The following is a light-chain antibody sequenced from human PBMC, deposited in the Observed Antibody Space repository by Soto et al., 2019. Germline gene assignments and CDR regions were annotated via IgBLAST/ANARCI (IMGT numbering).Light chain of an antibody. CDR1: QSLVDNDGYSY. CDR3: MQGTHWPYT. CDR2: KIS. V-gene: IGKV2-30*01. Sequence: VVMTQSPLSLPVTLGEPASVSCRSSQSLVDNDGYSYLSWFQQRPDQSPRRLIYKISNRDSGVPDRFSGSGSDTDFTLKISRVEPEDVAVYYCMQGTHWPYTFGQGTQLEIK. J-gene: IGKJ2*01.